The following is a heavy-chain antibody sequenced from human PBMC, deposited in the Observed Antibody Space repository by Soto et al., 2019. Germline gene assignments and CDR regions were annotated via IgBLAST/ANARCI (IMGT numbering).Heavy chain of an antibody. CDR3: ASLPTVTTCY. CDR2: IYYSGST. Sequence: PSETLSLTCAVNGGSFSGYYWSGIRQPPGKGLEWIGEIYYSGSTNYNPSLKRRVTISVDTSKNQFSLKLSSVTAADTAVYYCASLPTVTTCYWGQRTLVTVSS. D-gene: IGHD4-17*01. J-gene: IGHJ4*02. V-gene: IGHV4-34*01. CDR1: GGSFSGYY.